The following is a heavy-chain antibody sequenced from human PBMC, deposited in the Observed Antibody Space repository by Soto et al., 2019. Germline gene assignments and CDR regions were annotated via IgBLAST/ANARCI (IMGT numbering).Heavy chain of an antibody. CDR3: AKDXXXXXXXXXXXXXFDP. CDR1: GFTFSSYG. J-gene: IGHJ5*02. V-gene: IGHV3-30*18. CDR2: ISYDGSNK. Sequence: QVQLVESGGGVVQPGRSLRLSCAASGFTFSSYGMHWVRQAPGKGLEWVAVISYDGSNKYYADSVKGRFTISRDNSKNTLYLQMNSLRAEDTAVYYCAKDXXXXXXXXXXXXXFDPWGQGTLVTVSS.